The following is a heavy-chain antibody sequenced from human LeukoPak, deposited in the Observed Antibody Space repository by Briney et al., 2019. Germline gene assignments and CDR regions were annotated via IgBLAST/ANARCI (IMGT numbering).Heavy chain of an antibody. V-gene: IGHV1-3*01. Sequence: GASVKVSCKASGYTFTSYAMHWVRQAPGQRLEWMGWTNAGNGNTKYSQKFQGRVTITRDTSASTAYMELSSLRSEDTAVYYCARAIVVVPAAIMRRSDWFDPWGQGTLVTVSS. CDR2: TNAGNGNT. J-gene: IGHJ5*02. CDR1: GYTFTSYA. CDR3: ARAIVVVPAAIMRRSDWFDP. D-gene: IGHD2-2*01.